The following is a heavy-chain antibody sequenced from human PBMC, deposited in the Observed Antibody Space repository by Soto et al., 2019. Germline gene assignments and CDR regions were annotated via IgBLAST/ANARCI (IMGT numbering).Heavy chain of an antibody. CDR1: GFTFNSYE. CDR2: ISTSGWTK. V-gene: IGHV3-48*03. D-gene: IGHD1-1*01. CDR3: ARDMATTQAFDF. J-gene: IGHJ4*02. Sequence: GGSLRLPCSASGFTFNSYEMNWVRQAPGKGLEWVSDISTSGWTKHYADSVKGRFTISRDNARNSLYLQMNSLRAEDTAVYYCARDMATTQAFDFWGQGTLVTVSS.